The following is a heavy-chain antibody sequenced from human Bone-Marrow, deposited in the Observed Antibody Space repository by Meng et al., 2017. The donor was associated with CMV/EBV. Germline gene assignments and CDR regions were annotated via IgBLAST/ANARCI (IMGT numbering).Heavy chain of an antibody. CDR1: GYTFTSYG. D-gene: IGHD3-3*01. CDR2: ISAYNGNT. Sequence: ASVKVSCKASGYTFTSYGISWVRQAPGQGLEWMGWISAYNGNTNYAQKLQGRVTMTTDTSTSTAYMELRSLRSDDTAVYYCARPYYDFWSSYYPVAYYYGMDVWGQGTTVTVSS. J-gene: IGHJ6*02. CDR3: ARPYYDFWSSYYPVAYYYGMDV. V-gene: IGHV1-18*01.